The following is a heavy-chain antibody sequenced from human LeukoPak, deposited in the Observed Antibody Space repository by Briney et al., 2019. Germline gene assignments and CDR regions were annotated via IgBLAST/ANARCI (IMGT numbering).Heavy chain of an antibody. CDR3: ARDPHPLLWLLPHYFDY. D-gene: IGHD3-22*01. CDR2: ISYDGSNK. V-gene: IGHV3-30-3*01. Sequence: GGSLRLSCAASGFTLSSYAMHWVRQAPGKGLEWVAVISYDGSNKYYADSVKGRFTISRDNSKNTLYLQMNSLRAEDTAVYYCARDPHPLLWLLPHYFDYWGQGTLVTVSS. CDR1: GFTLSSYA. J-gene: IGHJ4*02.